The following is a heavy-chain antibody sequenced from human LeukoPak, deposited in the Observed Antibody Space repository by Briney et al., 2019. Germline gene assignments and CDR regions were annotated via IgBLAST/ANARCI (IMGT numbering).Heavy chain of an antibody. Sequence: PGGSLRLSCAASGFTFDDYAMHWVRQAPGKGLEWVSGIGWNSGSIGYADSVKGRFTISRDNAKNSLYLQMNSLRAEDTAVYYCARRLDPWGQGTLVTVSS. J-gene: IGHJ5*02. V-gene: IGHV3-9*01. CDR3: ARRLDP. CDR1: GFTFDDYA. CDR2: IGWNSGSI.